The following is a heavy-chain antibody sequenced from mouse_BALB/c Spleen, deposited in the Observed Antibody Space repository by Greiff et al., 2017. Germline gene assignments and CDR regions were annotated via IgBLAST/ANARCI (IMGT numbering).Heavy chain of an antibody. CDR2: ISYDGSN. CDR1: GYSITSGYY. V-gene: IGHV3-6*02. CDR3: AILFYGNYGAMDY. D-gene: IGHD2-1*01. Sequence: EVQRVESGPGLVKPSQSLSLTSSVTGYSITSGYYWNWIRQFPGNKLEWMGYISYDGSNNYNPSLKNRISITRDTSKNQFFLKLNSVTTEDTATYYCAILFYGNYGAMDYWGQGTSVTVSS. J-gene: IGHJ4*01.